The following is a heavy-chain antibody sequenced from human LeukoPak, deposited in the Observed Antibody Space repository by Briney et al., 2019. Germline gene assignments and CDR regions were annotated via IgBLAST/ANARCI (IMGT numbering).Heavy chain of an antibody. J-gene: IGHJ6*02. CDR2: INHSGST. CDR3: ARDLRLYGMDV. V-gene: IGHV4-34*01. D-gene: IGHD3-9*01. Sequence: SETLSLTCAVYGGSFSGYYWSWIRQPPGKGLEWIGEINHSGSTNYNPSLKSRVTISVDTSKNQFSLKLSSVTAADTAVYYCARDLRLYGMDVWGQGTTVTVSS. CDR1: GGSFSGYY.